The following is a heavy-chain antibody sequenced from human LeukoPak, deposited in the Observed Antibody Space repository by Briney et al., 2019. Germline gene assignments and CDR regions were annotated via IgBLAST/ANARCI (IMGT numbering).Heavy chain of an antibody. Sequence: SVKVSCKASGGTFSSYAISWVRQAPGQGLEWMGGIIPIFGTANYAHKFQGRVTITADESTSTAYMELSSLRYEDTAVYYCARWEGVAGPFDYWGQGTLVTVSS. CDR3: ARWEGVAGPFDY. J-gene: IGHJ4*02. D-gene: IGHD6-19*01. CDR1: GGTFSSYA. CDR2: IIPIFGTA. V-gene: IGHV1-69*13.